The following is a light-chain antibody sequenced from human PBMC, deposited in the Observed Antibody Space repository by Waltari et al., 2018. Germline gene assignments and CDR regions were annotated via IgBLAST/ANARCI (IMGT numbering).Light chain of an antibody. CDR2: GNN. CDR1: RPNNGARFD. Sequence: QSVPTQPPSVSGAPAQSVTISRTGCRPNNGARFDVHWYQQLPGTAPKLLIYGNNNRPSGVPDRFSCSKSGTSASLAITGLQAEDEADYYCQSYDNSLVVFGGGTKLTAL. V-gene: IGLV1-40*01. CDR3: QSYDNSLVV. J-gene: IGLJ2*01.